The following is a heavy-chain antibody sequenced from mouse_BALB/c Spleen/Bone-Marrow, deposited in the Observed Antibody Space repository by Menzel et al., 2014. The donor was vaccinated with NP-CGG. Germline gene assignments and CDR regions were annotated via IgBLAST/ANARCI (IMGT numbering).Heavy chain of an antibody. CDR3: ATMIADWDFDY. J-gene: IGHJ1*01. CDR1: GFNIKDTY. Sequence: EVQLQQSGAELVKPGASVKLSCTASGFNIKDTYMHWVKQRPEQGLEWIGRIDPANGNTKYDPTFQGKATITADTSSNTGYLKLNSITSEDTAGYCCATMIADWDFDYWGEGTTVTVSS. CDR2: IDPANGNT. D-gene: IGHD2-3*01. V-gene: IGHV14-3*02.